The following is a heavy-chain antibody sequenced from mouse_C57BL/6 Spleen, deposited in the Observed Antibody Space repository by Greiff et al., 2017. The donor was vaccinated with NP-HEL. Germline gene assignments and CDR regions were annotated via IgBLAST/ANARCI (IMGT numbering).Heavy chain of an antibody. CDR2: IDPSDSYT. CDR3: ARGGDYYGSSYEIAY. Sequence: QVQLQQPGAELVMPGASVKLSCKASGYTFTSYWMHWVKQRPGQGLEWIGEIDPSDSYTNYNQKFKGKSTLTVDKSSSTAYMQLSSLTSEDSAVYYCARGGDYYGSSYEIAYWGQGTLVTVSA. D-gene: IGHD1-1*01. V-gene: IGHV1-69*01. CDR1: GYTFTSYW. J-gene: IGHJ3*01.